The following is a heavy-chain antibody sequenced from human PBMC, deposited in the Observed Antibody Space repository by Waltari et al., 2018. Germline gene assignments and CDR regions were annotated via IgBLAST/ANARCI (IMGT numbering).Heavy chain of an antibody. J-gene: IGHJ6*02. Sequence: WVRKSPEKGLEWIGEIFHTGSSIYNPSLESRVTISVDKSNNQFSLNLKSVTAADTAVYYCAKSQADYVDYYGMAVWGQGTTVTVSS. D-gene: IGHD4-17*01. CDR3: AKSQADYVDYYGMAV. CDR2: IFHTGSS. V-gene: IGHV4-4*02.